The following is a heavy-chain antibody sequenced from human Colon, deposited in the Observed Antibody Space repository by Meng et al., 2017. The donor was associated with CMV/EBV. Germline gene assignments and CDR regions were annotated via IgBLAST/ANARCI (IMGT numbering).Heavy chain of an antibody. D-gene: IGHD1-1*01. CDR2: ISFDGTNE. CDR1: AFSFSNYA. J-gene: IGHJ6*02. V-gene: IGHV3-30-3*01. Sequence: GESLKISCAASAFSFSNYAVHWGRQAPGKGLEWVAVISFDGTNEYYADSVKGRFTISRDNSKSTIYLQMNSLRAEDTAVYHCARDRIYCTTANCRKSTHGMDVWGQGT. CDR3: ARDRIYCTTANCRKSTHGMDV.